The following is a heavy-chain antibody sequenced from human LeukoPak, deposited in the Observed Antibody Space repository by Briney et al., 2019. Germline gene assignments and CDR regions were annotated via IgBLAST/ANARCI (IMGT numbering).Heavy chain of an antibody. CDR1: GFTFSSYS. CDR2: ISSSSSYI. D-gene: IGHD1-7*01. Sequence: GGSLRLSCAASGFTFSSYSMNWVRQAPGKGLEWVSSISSSSSYIYYADSVKGRFTISRDNAKNSLYLQMNSLRAEDTAVYYCARDRRGNWNYVLYYYYMDVWGKGPRSPSP. CDR3: ARDRRGNWNYVLYYYYMDV. V-gene: IGHV3-21*01. J-gene: IGHJ6*03.